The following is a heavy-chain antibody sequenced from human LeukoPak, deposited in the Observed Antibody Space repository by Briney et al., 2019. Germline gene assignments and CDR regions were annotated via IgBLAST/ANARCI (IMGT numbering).Heavy chain of an antibody. CDR3: ARGRGQFQVPRIDP. D-gene: IGHD1-14*01. CDR1: GYTFTSYD. CDR2: MNPNSGNT. Sequence: ASVKVSCKASGYTFTSYDINWVRQATGQGLEWMGWMNPNSGNTGYAQKFQGRVTITRNTSISTAYMELSSLRFEDTAVYYCARGRGQFQVPRIDPWGQGTLVTVSS. J-gene: IGHJ5*02. V-gene: IGHV1-8*03.